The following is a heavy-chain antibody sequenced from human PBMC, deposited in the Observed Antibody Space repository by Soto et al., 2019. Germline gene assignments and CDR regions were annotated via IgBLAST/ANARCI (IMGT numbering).Heavy chain of an antibody. D-gene: IGHD6-13*01. CDR3: ARLGQQLVPIYYYGMDV. J-gene: IGHJ6*02. Sequence: PSETLSLTCAVSGGSISSGGYSWSWIRQPPGKGLEWIGYIYHSGSTYYNPSLKSRVTISVDTSKNQFSLKLSSVTAADTAVYYCARLGQQLVPIYYYGMDVWGQGTTVTVSS. CDR2: IYHSGST. V-gene: IGHV4-30-2*02. CDR1: GGSISSGGYS.